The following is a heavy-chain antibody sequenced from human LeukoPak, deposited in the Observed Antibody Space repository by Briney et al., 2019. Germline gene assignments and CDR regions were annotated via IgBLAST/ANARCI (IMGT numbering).Heavy chain of an antibody. CDR1: GYTFTSYG. D-gene: IGHD3-3*01. V-gene: IGHV1-18*01. J-gene: IGHJ4*02. CDR2: ISAYNGNA. Sequence: ASVKVSCKASGYTFTSYGISWVRQAPGQGLEWMGWISAYNGNANYAQKLQGRVTMTTDTSTSTAYMELRSLRSDDTAVYYCARVPHTPFRYDFWSGPLDYWGQGTLVTVSS. CDR3: ARVPHTPFRYDFWSGPLDY.